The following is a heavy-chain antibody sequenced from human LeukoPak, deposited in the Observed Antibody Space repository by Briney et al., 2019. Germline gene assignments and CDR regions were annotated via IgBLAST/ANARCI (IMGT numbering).Heavy chain of an antibody. CDR2: INHSGST. D-gene: IGHD3-3*01. CDR3: ARGRVAIFGVVIRAFDI. CDR1: GRSFSGYY. V-gene: IGHV4-34*01. Sequence: SETLSLTCAVYGRSFSGYYWSWIRQPPGKGLEWIGEINHSGSTNYNPSLKSRVTISVDTSKNQFSLKLSSVTAADTAVYYCARGRVAIFGVVIRAFDIWGQGTMVTVSS. J-gene: IGHJ3*02.